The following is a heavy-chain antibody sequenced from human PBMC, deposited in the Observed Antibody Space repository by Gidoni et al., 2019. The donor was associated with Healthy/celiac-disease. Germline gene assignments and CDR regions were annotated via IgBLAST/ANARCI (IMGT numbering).Heavy chain of an antibody. V-gene: IGHV1-69*06. J-gene: IGHJ2*01. CDR3: ARATGYQLLFTLSHYWYFDL. CDR2: IIPIFGTA. D-gene: IGHD2-2*01. Sequence: QVQLVQSGAEVKKPGSSVKVSCKASGGTFSSYAISWVRQAPGQGLEWMGGIIPIFGTANYAQKFQGRVTITADKSTSTAYMELSSLRSEDTAVYYCARATGYQLLFTLSHYWYFDLWGRGTLVTVSS. CDR1: GGTFSSYA.